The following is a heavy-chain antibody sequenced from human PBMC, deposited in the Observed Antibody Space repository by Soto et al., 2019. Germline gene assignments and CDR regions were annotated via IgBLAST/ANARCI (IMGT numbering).Heavy chain of an antibody. Sequence: ASVKVSCKASGYTFTSYGISWVRQAPGQGLEWMGWISAYNGNTNYAQKIQGRVTMTTDTSTSTAYMELRSLRSDDTAVYYCACGYCSSTSCYNWFDPWGQGTLVTVSS. D-gene: IGHD2-2*03. CDR3: ACGYCSSTSCYNWFDP. CDR2: ISAYNGNT. J-gene: IGHJ5*02. V-gene: IGHV1-18*01. CDR1: GYTFTSYG.